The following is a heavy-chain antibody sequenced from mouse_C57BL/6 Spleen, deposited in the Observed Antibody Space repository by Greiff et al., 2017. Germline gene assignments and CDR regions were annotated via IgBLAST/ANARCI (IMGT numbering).Heavy chain of an antibody. Sequence: QVQLQQSGPELVKPGASVKISCKASGYSFTSYYIHWVKQRPGQGLEWIGWIYPGSGNTKYNEKFKGKATLTADTSSSTAYMQLSSLTSEDSAVYYCAYGSSYYAMDYWGQGTSVTVSS. J-gene: IGHJ4*01. V-gene: IGHV1-66*01. CDR2: IYPGSGNT. CDR1: GYSFTSYY. D-gene: IGHD1-1*01. CDR3: AYGSSYYAMDY.